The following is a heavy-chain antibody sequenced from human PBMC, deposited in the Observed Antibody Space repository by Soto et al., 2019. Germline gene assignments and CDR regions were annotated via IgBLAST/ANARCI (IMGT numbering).Heavy chain of an antibody. J-gene: IGHJ4*02. CDR2: ISYDGSNK. D-gene: IGHD1-26*01. V-gene: IGHV3-30-3*01. CDR3: ARVGPDGSYSTSNFDY. CDR1: GFTFSSYA. Sequence: GGSLRLSCAASGFTFSSYAMHWVRQAPGKGLEWVAVISYDGSNKYYADSVKGRFTISRDNSKNTLYLQMNSLRAEDTAVYYCARVGPDGSYSTSNFDYWGQGTLVTVSS.